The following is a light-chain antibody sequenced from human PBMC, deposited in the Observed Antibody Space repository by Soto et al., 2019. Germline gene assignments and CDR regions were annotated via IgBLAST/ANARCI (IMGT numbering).Light chain of an antibody. CDR1: QSFRGL. CDR2: DAY. CDR3: QQRHMWPIT. V-gene: IGKV3-11*01. J-gene: IGKJ1*01. Sequence: EVVLTQSPVTLSLSPGQIAPLSCRASQSFRGLLAWYQQKPGQAPRLLIYDAYNRATGIPPRFSGSGSGTDFTLTISSLEPEDSAVYYCQQRHMWPITFGQGTKV.